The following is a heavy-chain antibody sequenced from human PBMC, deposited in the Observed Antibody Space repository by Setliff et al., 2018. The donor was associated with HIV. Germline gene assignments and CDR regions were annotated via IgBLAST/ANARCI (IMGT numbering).Heavy chain of an antibody. CDR3: VTVVQDDLGVVVLPAGALDF. CDR1: GDSVSSRSYY. V-gene: IGHV4-39*01. D-gene: IGHD3-3*01. Sequence: PSETLSLTCSVSGDSVSSRSYYWGWIRQSPGKGLEWIGSIYFNGITHDNPSLKSRVTTSVDTSKNQFSLKLSSVTAADTAIYYCVTVVQDDLGVVVLPAGALDFWGPGTLVTVSS. CDR2: IYFNGIT. J-gene: IGHJ4*02.